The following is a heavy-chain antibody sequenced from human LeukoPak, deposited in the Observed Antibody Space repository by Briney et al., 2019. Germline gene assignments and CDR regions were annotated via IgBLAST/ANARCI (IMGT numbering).Heavy chain of an antibody. Sequence: GGSLRLSCAASGFTFSSYAMHWVRQAPGKGLEWVAVISYDGSNKYYADSVKGRFTISRDNSKNTLYLQMNSLRAEDTAVYYCARDHCTNGVCYTYYFDYWVQGTLVTVSS. J-gene: IGHJ4*02. V-gene: IGHV3-30*01. D-gene: IGHD2-8*01. CDR2: ISYDGSNK. CDR1: GFTFSSYA. CDR3: ARDHCTNGVCYTYYFDY.